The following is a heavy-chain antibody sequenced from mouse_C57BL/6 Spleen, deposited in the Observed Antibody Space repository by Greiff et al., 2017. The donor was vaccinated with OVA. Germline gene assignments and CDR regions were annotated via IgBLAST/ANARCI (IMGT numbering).Heavy chain of an antibody. V-gene: IGHV1-52*01. D-gene: IGHD1-1*01. J-gene: IGHJ1*03. CDR3: GFTTVVATGYWYFDV. CDR2: IDPSDSET. CDR1: GYTFTSYW. Sequence: QVQLQQPGAELVRPGSSVKLSCKASGYTFTSYWMHWVKQRPIQGLEWIGNIDPSDSETHYNQKFKDKATLTVDKSSSTAYMQLSSLTSEDSAVYYCGFTTVVATGYWYFDVWGTGTTVTVSS.